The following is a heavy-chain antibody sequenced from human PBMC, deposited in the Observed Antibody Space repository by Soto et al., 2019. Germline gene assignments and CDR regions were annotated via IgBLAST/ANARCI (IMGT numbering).Heavy chain of an antibody. D-gene: IGHD4-17*01. CDR1: GFTFSSYW. J-gene: IGHJ4*02. V-gene: IGHV3-74*01. CDR3: PRVGVGHYEFDY. CDR2: IKTDGSST. Sequence: EVQLVESGGALVQPGGSLRLSCAASGFTFSSYWMHWVRQAPGEGLVWVSRIKTDGSSTSYADSVKGRFTISRDNAKNTMYLQMNSLRAEDTAVYYCPRVGVGHYEFDYWGQGTLVSVPS.